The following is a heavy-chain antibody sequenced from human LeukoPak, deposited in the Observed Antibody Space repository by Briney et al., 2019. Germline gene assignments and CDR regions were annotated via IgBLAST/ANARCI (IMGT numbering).Heavy chain of an antibody. CDR3: AHFSHYYDSSGYKYYFDY. CDR2: DFWDDDK. J-gene: IGHJ4*02. V-gene: IGHV2-5*02. Sequence: VYGPTLVNPTQTLTLTCTFSGFSLSTTGVGVGWIRQPRVKALERLSHDFWDDDKRYSPSLKSILTISRDTSKNQVVLTMTSMDPVDTATYYCAHFSHYYDSSGYKYYFDYWGQGTLVTVSS. D-gene: IGHD3-22*01. CDR1: GFSLSTTGVG.